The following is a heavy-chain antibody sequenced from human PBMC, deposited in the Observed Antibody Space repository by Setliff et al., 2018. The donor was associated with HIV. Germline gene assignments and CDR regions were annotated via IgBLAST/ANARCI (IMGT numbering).Heavy chain of an antibody. CDR3: VYGDNGPLGY. CDR1: GGSISSGNYY. D-gene: IGHD2-21*01. V-gene: IGHV4-61*09. J-gene: IGHJ4*02. CDR2: IYTDGTI. Sequence: SETLSLTCSVSGGSISSGNYYWGWTRQPAGKGLEWIGHIYTDGTIKYNPSLKSRLTISLDTSKNQFSLRSEDTAIYYCARPSHVYGDNGPLGYWGQGTLVTVSS.